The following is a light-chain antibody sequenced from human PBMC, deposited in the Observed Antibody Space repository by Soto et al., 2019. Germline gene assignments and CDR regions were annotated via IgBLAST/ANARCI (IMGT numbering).Light chain of an antibody. CDR3: QQYNNWPQT. J-gene: IGKJ1*01. V-gene: IGKV3-20*01. CDR2: GAS. CDR1: QSVSSSY. Sequence: IVFTQSACTLSLSPGERATLSCRASQSVSSSYLAWYQQKPGQAPRLLIYGASNRATGIPDRFSGSGSGTDFTLTISGLQSEDFAVYYCQQYNNWPQTFGQGTKVDIK.